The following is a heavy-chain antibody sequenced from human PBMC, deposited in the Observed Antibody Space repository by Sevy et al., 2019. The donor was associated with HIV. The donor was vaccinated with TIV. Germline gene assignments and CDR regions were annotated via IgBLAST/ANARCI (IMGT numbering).Heavy chain of an antibody. V-gene: IGHV1-69*01. CDR2: IIPIFGTA. CDR1: GGTFSSYA. CDR3: AREGLDGSTVVTPGDAFDI. J-gene: IGHJ3*02. D-gene: IGHD4-17*01. Sequence: ASVKVSCKASGGTFSSYAISWVRQAPGQGLEWMGGIIPIFGTANYAQKFQGRVTITADESTSTAYMELSSLRSEDTAVYYCAREGLDGSTVVTPGDAFDIWGQGTMVTVSS.